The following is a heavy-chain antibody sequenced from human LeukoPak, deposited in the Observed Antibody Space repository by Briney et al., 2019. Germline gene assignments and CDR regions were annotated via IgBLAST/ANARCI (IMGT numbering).Heavy chain of an antibody. CDR3: ARAGARYSSSRFDY. CDR2: INPNSGGT. Sequence: ASVTLSCKASGYTFTGYYMHWVRQAPGQGLEWMGWINPNSGGTNYAQKFQGRVTMTRDTSISTAYMELSRLRSDDTAVYYCARAGARYSSSRFDYWGQGTLVTVSS. V-gene: IGHV1-2*02. CDR1: GYTFTGYY. J-gene: IGHJ4*02. D-gene: IGHD6-6*01.